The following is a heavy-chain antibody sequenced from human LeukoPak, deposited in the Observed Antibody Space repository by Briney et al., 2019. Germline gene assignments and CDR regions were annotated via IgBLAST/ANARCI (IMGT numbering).Heavy chain of an antibody. CDR2: IYHRGSA. D-gene: IGHD3-10*01. J-gene: IGHJ4*02. CDR3: ARAGDYYVSGSYLGY. Sequence: SETLSLTCAVYGGSFSGYYWTWIRQPPGKGLEWIGYIYHRGSANYNPSLKGRVTISVDTSKNQFSLTLSSVTAADTAVYYCARAGDYYVSGSYLGYWGQGTLVTVSS. CDR1: GGSFSGYY. V-gene: IGHV4-59*01.